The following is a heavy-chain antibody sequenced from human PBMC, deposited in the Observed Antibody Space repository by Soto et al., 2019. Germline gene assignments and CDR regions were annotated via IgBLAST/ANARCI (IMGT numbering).Heavy chain of an antibody. V-gene: IGHV3-30*18. CDR2: ISYDGSNK. D-gene: IGHD1-26*01. J-gene: IGHJ4*02. CDR1: GFTFSSYG. CDR3: AKDPVVGATTAFDY. Sequence: PGGSLRLSCAASGFTFSSYGMHWVRQAPGKGLEWVAVISYDGSNKYYADSVKGRFTISRDNSKNTLYLQMNSLRAEDTAVYYCAKDPVVGATTAFDYWGQGTLVTVSS.